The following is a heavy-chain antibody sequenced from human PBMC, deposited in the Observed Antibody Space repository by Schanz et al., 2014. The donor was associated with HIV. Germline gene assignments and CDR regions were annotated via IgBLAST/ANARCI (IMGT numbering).Heavy chain of an antibody. CDR3: ASTVYPYTGSSDYYYGMDV. D-gene: IGHD6-6*01. CDR1: GFTFTSFG. V-gene: IGHV3-33*01. CDR2: IWYDGSNK. Sequence: QAQLVESGGGVVQPGGSLRLSCAASGFTFTSFGMHWVRQAPGKGLDWVAVIWYDGSNKYYADSVKGRFTISRDNSKKALYLQMNSLRVEDTAVYYCASTVYPYTGSSDYYYGMDVWGQGTTVTVSS. J-gene: IGHJ6*02.